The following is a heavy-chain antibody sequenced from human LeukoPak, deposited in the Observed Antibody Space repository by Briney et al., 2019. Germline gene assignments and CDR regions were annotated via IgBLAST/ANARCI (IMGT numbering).Heavy chain of an antibody. V-gene: IGHV4-59*11. CDR1: GGSISSHY. Sequence: SEXXSLTCTVSGGSISSHYWGWIRQSPGKGLEWIGYIHYNGNSNYNPSLRSRLTMSLDTSKNQFSLKLSSVTAADTAVYYCARDVTVTTWDAFDIWGQGTMVTVSS. CDR3: ARDVTVTTWDAFDI. CDR2: IHYNGNS. D-gene: IGHD4-17*01. J-gene: IGHJ3*02.